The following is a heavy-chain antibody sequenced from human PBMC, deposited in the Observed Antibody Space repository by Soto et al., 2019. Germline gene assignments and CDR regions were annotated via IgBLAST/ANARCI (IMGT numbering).Heavy chain of an antibody. CDR1: GFAFWTYA. Sequence: GGSLRLSCAASGFAFWTYAMNWVRQAPGKGLEWVSAICGSGGNRYYADSVKGRFTISRDNSKNTLYLHLSGLRAEYTAIYYCAKGVRNNYDSYGQGLLDYWGQGTRVTVSS. J-gene: IGHJ4*02. V-gene: IGHV3-23*01. CDR2: ICGSGGNR. CDR3: AKGVRNNYDSYGQGLLDY. D-gene: IGHD3-10*02.